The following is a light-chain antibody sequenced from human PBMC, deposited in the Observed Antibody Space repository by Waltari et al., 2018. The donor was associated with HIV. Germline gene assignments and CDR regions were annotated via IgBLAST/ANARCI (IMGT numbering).Light chain of an antibody. Sequence: QSVLTQSPSASGTPGQRVTISCSGSGTNIGSNNVHWYQQVPGTAPKLLIYRNNRRPSGFPDLFSGSKSGASASLAISGLQSEDEADYYCAAWDDSLNGPVFGGGTRLTVL. CDR2: RNN. V-gene: IGLV1-44*01. CDR1: GTNIGSNN. CDR3: AAWDDSLNGPV. J-gene: IGLJ2*01.